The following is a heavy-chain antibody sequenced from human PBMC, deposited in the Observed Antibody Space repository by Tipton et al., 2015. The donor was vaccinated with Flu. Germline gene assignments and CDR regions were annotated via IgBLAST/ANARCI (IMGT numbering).Heavy chain of an antibody. V-gene: IGHV3-43D*04. CDR2: ISWDGGST. J-gene: IGHJ3*02. Sequence: SLRLSCAASGFTFDDYAMHWVRQAPGKGLEWVSLISWDGGSTYYADSVKGRFTISRDNSKNSLYLQMNSLRAEDTALYYCAKDIVGATSGAFDIWGQGTMVTVSS. CDR3: AKDIVGATSGAFDI. CDR1: GFTFDDYA. D-gene: IGHD1-26*01.